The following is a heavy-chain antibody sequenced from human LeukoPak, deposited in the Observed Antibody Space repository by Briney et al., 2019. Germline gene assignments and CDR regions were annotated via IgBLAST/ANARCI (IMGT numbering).Heavy chain of an antibody. D-gene: IGHD3-3*01. CDR2: ISAYNGNT. Sequence: ASVKVSCKASGGTFSSYSISWVRQAPGQGLEWMGWISAYNGNTNYAQKLQGRVTMTTDTSTSTAYMELRSLRSDDTAVYYCARVVFSRLTLRFFDYWGQGTLVTVSS. J-gene: IGHJ4*02. V-gene: IGHV1-18*01. CDR3: ARVVFSRLTLRFFDY. CDR1: GGTFSSYS.